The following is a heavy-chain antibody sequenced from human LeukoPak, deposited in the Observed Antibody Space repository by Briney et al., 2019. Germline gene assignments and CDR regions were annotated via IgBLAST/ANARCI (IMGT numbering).Heavy chain of an antibody. CDR3: ASLGPNYGDYRFAF. D-gene: IGHD4-17*01. CDR1: GGSISSYY. V-gene: IGHV4-59*12. J-gene: IGHJ4*02. CDR2: IYYSGNT. Sequence: SETLSLTCTVSGGSISSYYWSCIRQPPGKGLEWIGYIYYSGNTNYNPSLKSRVTISVDTSKNQFSLELSSMTTADTAVYYCASLGPNYGDYRFAFWGQGTLVTVSS.